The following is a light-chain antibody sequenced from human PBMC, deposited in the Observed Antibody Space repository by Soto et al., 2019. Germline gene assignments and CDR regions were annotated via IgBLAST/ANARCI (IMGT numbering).Light chain of an antibody. Sequence: IPMTQSPSTLSGSVGDRVTITCRASQTISSWLAWYQQKPRKAPKLLIYKASTLKSGVPSRFSGSGSGTEFTLTISSLQPDDFATYYCQHYNSYSEAFGQGTKVDIK. CDR1: QTISSW. J-gene: IGKJ1*01. CDR3: QHYNSYSEA. V-gene: IGKV1-5*03. CDR2: KAS.